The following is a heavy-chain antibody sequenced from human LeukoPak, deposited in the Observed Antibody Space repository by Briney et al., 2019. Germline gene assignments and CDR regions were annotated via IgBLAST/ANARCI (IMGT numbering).Heavy chain of an antibody. Sequence: SETLSLTCAVSGGSISSGGYSWSWIRQPPGKGLEWIGYIYYSGSTYYNPSLKSRTAISGDASKNQFSLKLSSVTAADTAVYYCARDRSDYVLHYGMDVWGQGTTVTVSS. CDR2: IYYSGST. J-gene: IGHJ6*02. CDR1: GGSISSGGYS. V-gene: IGHV4-31*11. CDR3: ARDRSDYVLHYGMDV. D-gene: IGHD4-17*01.